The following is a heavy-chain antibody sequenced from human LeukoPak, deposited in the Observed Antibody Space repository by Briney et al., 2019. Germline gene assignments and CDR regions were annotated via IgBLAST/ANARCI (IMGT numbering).Heavy chain of an antibody. CDR2: IYYIGST. CDR3: ASFGIAVAGFDY. CDR1: GGSISSYD. D-gene: IGHD6-19*01. Sequence: SETLSLTCTVSGGSISSYDWSWIRQPPGKGLEWIGDIYYIGSTNYNPSLKRRVTISVDTSKNHFSLKLSSVTAADTAVYYCASFGIAVAGFDYWDQGTLVTVSS. V-gene: IGHV4-59*01. J-gene: IGHJ4*02.